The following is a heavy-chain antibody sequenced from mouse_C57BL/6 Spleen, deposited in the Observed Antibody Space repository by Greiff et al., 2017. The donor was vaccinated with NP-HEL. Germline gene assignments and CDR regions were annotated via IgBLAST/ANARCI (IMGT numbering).Heavy chain of an antibody. CDR3: ARWCDY. J-gene: IGHJ2*01. D-gene: IGHD1-1*02. CDR1: GYSFTGYY. V-gene: IGHV1-42*01. CDR2: INPSTGGT. Sequence: VQLQQSGPELVKPGASVKISCKASGYSFTGYYMNWVKQSPEKSLEWIGEINPSTGGTTYNQKFKAKATLTVDKSSSTAYMQLKSLTSEDSAVYWCARWCDYWGQGTTVTVSS.